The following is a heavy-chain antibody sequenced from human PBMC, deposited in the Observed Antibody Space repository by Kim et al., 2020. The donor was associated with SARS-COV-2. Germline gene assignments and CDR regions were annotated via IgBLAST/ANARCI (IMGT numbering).Heavy chain of an antibody. D-gene: IGHD3-10*01. CDR3: ARDPEGITMVRGVIPNDAFDI. V-gene: IGHV1-18*01. J-gene: IGHJ3*02. CDR2: ISAYNGNT. Sequence: ASVKVSCKASGYTFTSYGISWVRQAPGQGLEWMGWISAYNGNTNYAQKLQGRVTMTTDTSTSTAYMELRSLRSDDTAVYYCARDPEGITMVRGVIPNDAFDIWGQGTMVTVSS. CDR1: GYTFTSYG.